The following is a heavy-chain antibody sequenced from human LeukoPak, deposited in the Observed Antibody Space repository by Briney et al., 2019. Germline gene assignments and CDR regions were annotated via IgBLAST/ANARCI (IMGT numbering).Heavy chain of an antibody. CDR2: INSDGSST. Sequence: PGGSLRLSCAASGFTFSSYWMHWVRQAPGKGLVWVSRINSDGSSTSYADSVKGRFTISRDNAKNSLYLHMNSLRAEDTALYYCAKANTDLGFDYWGQGTLVTVSS. J-gene: IGHJ4*02. D-gene: IGHD7-27*01. CDR3: AKANTDLGFDY. V-gene: IGHV3-74*01. CDR1: GFTFSSYW.